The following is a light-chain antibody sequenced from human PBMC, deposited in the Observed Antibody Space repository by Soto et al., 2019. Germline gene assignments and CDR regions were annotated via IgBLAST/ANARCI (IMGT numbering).Light chain of an antibody. CDR3: SSYTSTINL. J-gene: IGLJ2*01. CDR1: SSDVGGYNY. Sequence: QSALTQPASVSGSPGQSITISCTGTSSDVGGYNYVSWYQQHPGKAPKLMIYEVSNRPSGVSNRFSGSKSGNTASLTISGLQAEDEADYYCSSYTSTINLFGGGTKLTVL. V-gene: IGLV2-14*01. CDR2: EVS.